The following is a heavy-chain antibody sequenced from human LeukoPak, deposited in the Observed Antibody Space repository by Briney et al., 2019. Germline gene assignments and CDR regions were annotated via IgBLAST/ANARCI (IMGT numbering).Heavy chain of an antibody. CDR1: GGSISSYY. V-gene: IGHV4-59*01. J-gene: IGHJ4*02. CDR2: IYYSGST. Sequence: PSETLSLTCTVSGGSISSYYWSWTRQPPGRGLEWIGYIYYSGSTNYNPSLKSRVTISVDTSKNQFSLKLSSVTAADTAVYYCARRYGDYDPYFDNWGQGTLVTVSS. CDR3: ARRYGDYDPYFDN. D-gene: IGHD4-17*01.